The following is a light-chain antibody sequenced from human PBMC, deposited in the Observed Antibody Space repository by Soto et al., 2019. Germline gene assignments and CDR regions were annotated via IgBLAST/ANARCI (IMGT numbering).Light chain of an antibody. CDR2: SNN. CDR1: TFNVGSNT. Sequence: QSVLTQPPSASGTPGQRVTISCSGSTFNVGSNTVNWYQQFPGTAPKLLMYSNNQRPSGVPDRLSGSKSGTSASLAISGLQSEDEADYYCAAWDDSLNGYVLGTGTKVTVL. J-gene: IGLJ1*01. CDR3: AAWDDSLNGYV. V-gene: IGLV1-44*01.